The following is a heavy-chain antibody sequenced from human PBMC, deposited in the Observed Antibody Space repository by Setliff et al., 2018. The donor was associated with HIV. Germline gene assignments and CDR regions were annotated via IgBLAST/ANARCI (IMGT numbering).Heavy chain of an antibody. V-gene: IGHV1-46*01. CDR1: GYSFTSYY. CDR2: INPSGGTT. Sequence: ASVKVSCKASGYSFTSYYVHWVRQAPGQGLEWMGIINPSGGTTSYAQKFQGRVTMTRDTSLSTAYMELSWLTSDDTAVYYCARVVDRDYDFWSAYEYWGQGTMVTVSS. J-gene: IGHJ4*02. D-gene: IGHD3-3*01. CDR3: ARVVDRDYDFWSAYEY.